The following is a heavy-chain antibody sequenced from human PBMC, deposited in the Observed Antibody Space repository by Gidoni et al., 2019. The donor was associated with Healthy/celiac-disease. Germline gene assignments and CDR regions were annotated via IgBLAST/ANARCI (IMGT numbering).Heavy chain of an antibody. J-gene: IGHJ6*03. CDR3: ARARYCSSTSCYGYNYYYYMDV. Sequence: QVQLVQSGAEVKKPGSSVQVSCQASGGTFSSYALSWVRQAPGQGLEWMGGIIPIFGTANYAQKFQGRVTITADKSTSTAYMELSSLRSEDTAVYYCARARYCSSTSCYGYNYYYYMDVWGKGTTVTVSS. D-gene: IGHD2-2*01. V-gene: IGHV1-69*06. CDR1: GGTFSSYA. CDR2: IIPIFGTA.